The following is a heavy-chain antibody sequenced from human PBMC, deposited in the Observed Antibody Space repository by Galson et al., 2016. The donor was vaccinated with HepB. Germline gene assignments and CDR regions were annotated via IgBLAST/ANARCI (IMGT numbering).Heavy chain of an antibody. Sequence: SLRLSCAASGFTFSNFAMSWVRQAPGKGLEWVSAISGSDGRTYYADSVKGRFTISRDNAKNSLYLQMNSLRAEDTAVYYCARAPKWEPDAGDAFDIWGQGTMVTVSS. V-gene: IGHV3-23*01. J-gene: IGHJ3*02. CDR1: GFTFSNFA. CDR2: ISGSDGRT. D-gene: IGHD1-26*01. CDR3: ARAPKWEPDAGDAFDI.